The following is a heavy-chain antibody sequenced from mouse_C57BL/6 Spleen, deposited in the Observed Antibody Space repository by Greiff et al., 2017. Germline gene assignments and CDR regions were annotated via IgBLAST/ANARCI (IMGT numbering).Heavy chain of an antibody. CDR3: ARVTTGGYFDV. D-gene: IGHD1-1*01. V-gene: IGHV1-54*01. CDR1: GYAFTNYL. Sequence: VQLQQSGAELVRPGTSVKVSCKASGYAFTNYLIEWVKQRPGQGLEWIGVINPGSGGTNYNEKFKGKATLTADKSSSTAYMQLSSLTSEDSAVYFCARVTTGGYFDVWGTGTTVTVSS. CDR2: INPGSGGT. J-gene: IGHJ1*03.